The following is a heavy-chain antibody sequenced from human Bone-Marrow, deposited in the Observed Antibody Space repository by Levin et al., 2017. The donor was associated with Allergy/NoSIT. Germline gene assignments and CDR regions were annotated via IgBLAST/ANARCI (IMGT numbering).Heavy chain of an antibody. CDR1: GFTFSSYW. D-gene: IGHD5-18*01. Sequence: GGSLRLSCAASGFTFSSYWMHWARQAPGKGLVWVSRINRDGSSTSYADSVKGRFTISRDNAKNTLYLQMNSLRAEDTAVYYCARGLEYSHGQTDAFDIWGQGTKVTVSS. J-gene: IGHJ3*02. V-gene: IGHV3-74*01. CDR3: ARGLEYSHGQTDAFDI. CDR2: INRDGSST.